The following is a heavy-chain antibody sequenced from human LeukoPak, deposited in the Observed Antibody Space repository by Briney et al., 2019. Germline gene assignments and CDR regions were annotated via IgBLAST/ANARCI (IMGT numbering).Heavy chain of an antibody. Sequence: AGGSLRLSCAASGFTFSSYWMSWVRQAPGKGLEWEANIKQDGSEKYYVDSVKGRFTISRDNAKNSLYLQMNSLRAEDTAVYYCAGTTMIARWLDPWGQGTLVTVSS. CDR3: AGTTMIARWLDP. J-gene: IGHJ5*02. D-gene: IGHD3-22*01. CDR1: GFTFSSYW. CDR2: IKQDGSEK. V-gene: IGHV3-7*01.